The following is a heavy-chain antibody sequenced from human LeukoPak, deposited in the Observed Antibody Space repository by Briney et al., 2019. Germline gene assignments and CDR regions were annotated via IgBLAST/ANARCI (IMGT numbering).Heavy chain of an antibody. V-gene: IGHV4-59*01. D-gene: IGHD5-18*01. CDR3: ARSPLGYGLSTVDY. CDR2: IYYSGST. Sequence: SETLSLTCTVSGGSISSYYWSWIRQPPGKGLEWIGYIYYSGSTNYNPSLESRVTISVDTSNNQFSLKLSSVTAADTAVYYCARSPLGYGLSTVDYWGQGTLVTVSS. CDR1: GGSISSYY. J-gene: IGHJ4*02.